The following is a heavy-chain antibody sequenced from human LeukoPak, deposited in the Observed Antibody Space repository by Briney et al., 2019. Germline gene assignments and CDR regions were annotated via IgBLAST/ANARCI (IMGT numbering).Heavy chain of an antibody. D-gene: IGHD1-1*01. CDR1: GFTFSSYA. Sequence: GGSLRLSCAASGFTFSSYAMHWVRQAPGKGLEWVAVISYDGSNKYYADSVKGRFTISRDNSKNTLYLQMNSLRAEDTAVYYCARAPRGQLNWFDPWGQGTLVTVSS. CDR3: ARAPRGQLNWFDP. V-gene: IGHV3-30-3*01. J-gene: IGHJ5*02. CDR2: ISYDGSNK.